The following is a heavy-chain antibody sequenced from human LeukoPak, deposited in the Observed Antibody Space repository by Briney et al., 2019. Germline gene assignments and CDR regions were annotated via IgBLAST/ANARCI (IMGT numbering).Heavy chain of an antibody. V-gene: IGHV1-46*01. CDR1: GYTFTSYY. J-gene: IGHJ4*02. CDR2: INPSGGST. D-gene: IGHD2-15*01. Sequence: GASVTVSCKASGYTFTSYYMHWVRQAPGQGLEWMGIINPSGGSTSYAQKFQGRVTMTRDMSTSTVYMELSSLRSEDTAVYYCARVRRRLGYCSGGSCSTFDYWGQGTLVTVSS. CDR3: ARVRRRLGYCSGGSCSTFDY.